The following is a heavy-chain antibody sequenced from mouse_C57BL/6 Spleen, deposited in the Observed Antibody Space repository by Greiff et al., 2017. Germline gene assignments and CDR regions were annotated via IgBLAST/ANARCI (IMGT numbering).Heavy chain of an antibody. CDR1: GFTFKNTY. CDR2: IDPANGNT. Sequence: VQLKESVAELVRPGASVKLSCTASGFTFKNTYMHWVKQRPEQGLEWIGRIDPANGNTKYAPKFQGKATITADTSSNTAYLQLSSLTSEDTAIYYCASYGNYEGYYAMDYWGQGTSVTVSS. V-gene: IGHV14-3*01. CDR3: ASYGNYEGYYAMDY. D-gene: IGHD2-1*01. J-gene: IGHJ4*01.